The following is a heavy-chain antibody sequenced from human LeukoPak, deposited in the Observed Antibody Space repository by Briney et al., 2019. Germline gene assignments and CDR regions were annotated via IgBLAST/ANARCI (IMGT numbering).Heavy chain of an antibody. D-gene: IGHD2-15*01. V-gene: IGHV4-39*01. CDR3: ARRAHVGEPAA. Sequence: PSETLSLTCAVSGGSLSSSSYYWAWIRQPPGKGLEWIGSIYHDGSTYSNPSLEGRVTISVDTSENQFSLKLTSVTAADTAMYHCARRAHVGEPAAWGQGTLVTVSS. CDR1: GGSLSSSSYY. CDR2: IYHDGST. J-gene: IGHJ5*02.